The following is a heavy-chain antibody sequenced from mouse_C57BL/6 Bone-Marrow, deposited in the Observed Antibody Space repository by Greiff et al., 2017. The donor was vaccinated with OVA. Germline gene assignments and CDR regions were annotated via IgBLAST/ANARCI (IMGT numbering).Heavy chain of an antibody. CDR1: GFNIKDDY. Sequence: EVHLVESGAELVRPGASVKLSCTASGFNIKDDYMHWVKQRPEQGLEWIGWIDPENGDTEYASKFQGKATITADTSSNTAYLQLSSLTSEDTAVYYCTTDGYMRGNYAMDYWGQGTSVTVSS. CDR2: IDPENGDT. D-gene: IGHD2-3*01. J-gene: IGHJ4*01. V-gene: IGHV14-4*01. CDR3: TTDGYMRGNYAMDY.